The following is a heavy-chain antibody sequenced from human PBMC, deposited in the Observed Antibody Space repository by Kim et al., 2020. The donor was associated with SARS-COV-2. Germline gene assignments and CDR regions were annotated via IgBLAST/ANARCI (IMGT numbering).Heavy chain of an antibody. J-gene: IGHJ2*01. D-gene: IGHD3-22*01. Sequence: SETLSLTCTVSGGSISSSSYYWGWIRQPPGKGLEWIGSIYYSGSTYYNPSLKSRVTISVDTSKNQFSLKLSSVTAADTAVYYCVRTSDLYDSSGRSCWYFDLWGRGTLVTVSS. CDR3: VRTSDLYDSSGRSCWYFDL. V-gene: IGHV4-39*01. CDR2: IYYSGST. CDR1: GGSISSSSYY.